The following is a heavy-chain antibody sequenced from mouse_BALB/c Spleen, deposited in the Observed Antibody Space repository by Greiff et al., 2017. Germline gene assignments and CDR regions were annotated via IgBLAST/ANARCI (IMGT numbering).Heavy chain of an antibody. CDR1: GFTFSSYA. V-gene: IGHV5-6-5*01. J-gene: IGHJ3*01. D-gene: IGHD2-10*02. CDR3: ARGGTYGNPFAY. CDR2: ISSGGST. Sequence: EVQRVESGGGLVKPGGSLKLSCAASGFTFSSYAMSWVRQTPEKRLEWVASISSGGSTYYPASVKGRFTISRDNARNILYLQMSSLRSEDTAMYYCARGGTYGNPFAYWGQGTLVTVSA.